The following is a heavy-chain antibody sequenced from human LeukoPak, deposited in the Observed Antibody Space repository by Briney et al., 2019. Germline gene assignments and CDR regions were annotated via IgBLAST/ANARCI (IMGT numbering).Heavy chain of an antibody. CDR1: GGTFSSYA. J-gene: IGHJ5*02. CDR2: IIPIFGTA. CDR3: AREGYYYGSGSPMGWFDP. Sequence: SVKVSCKASGGTFSSYAISWVRQAPGQGLEWMGGIIPIFGTANYAQKFQGRVTITADESTSTAYMELSSLRSDDTAVYYCAREGYYYGSGSPMGWFDPWGQGTLVTVSS. V-gene: IGHV1-69*13. D-gene: IGHD3-10*01.